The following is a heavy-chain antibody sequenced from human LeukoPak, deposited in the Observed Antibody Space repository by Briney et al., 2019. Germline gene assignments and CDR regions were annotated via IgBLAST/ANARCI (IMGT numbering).Heavy chain of an antibody. CDR2: INHSGST. V-gene: IGHV4-34*01. CDR1: GGSFSGYY. D-gene: IGHD6-13*01. Sequence: AETLSLTCAVYGGSFSGYYWSWIRQPAGKGLEWIGEINHSGSTNYNPSLKSRVTISVDTSKNQFSLKLSSVTAADTAVYYCARDSSSCPLDYWGQGTLVTVSS. CDR3: ARDSSSCPLDY. J-gene: IGHJ4*02.